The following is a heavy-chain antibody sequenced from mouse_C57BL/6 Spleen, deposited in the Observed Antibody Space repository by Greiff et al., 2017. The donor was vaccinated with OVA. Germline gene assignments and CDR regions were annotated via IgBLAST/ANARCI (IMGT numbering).Heavy chain of an antibody. V-gene: IGHV5-17*01. CDR1: GFTFSDYG. J-gene: IGHJ4*01. D-gene: IGHD1-1*01. Sequence: EVKLVESGGGLVKPGGSLKLSCAASGFTFSDYGMHWVRQAPEKGLEWVAYISSGSSTIYYADTVKGRFTISRANAKNTLFLQMTSLRSEDTAMYYCARPRDYGVVATDAMDYWGQGTSVTVSS. CDR3: ARPRDYGVVATDAMDY. CDR2: ISSGSSTI.